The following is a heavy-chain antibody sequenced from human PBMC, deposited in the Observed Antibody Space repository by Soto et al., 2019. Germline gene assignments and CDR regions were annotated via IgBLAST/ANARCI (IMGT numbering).Heavy chain of an antibody. CDR2: IYASGTT. V-gene: IGHV4-59*01. D-gene: IGHD3-3*02. CDR1: GGSIGSFY. J-gene: IGHJ4*02. Sequence: SETLSLTCTVSGGSIGSFYWSWIRQPPGGTLEWIGYIYASGTTTYNPSLESRVTMSLDMPNNEFSLDLTSVTAADTAVYYCARSHSFDGSIYHYYFDFWGQGTLVTVSS. CDR3: ARSHSFDGSIYHYYFDF.